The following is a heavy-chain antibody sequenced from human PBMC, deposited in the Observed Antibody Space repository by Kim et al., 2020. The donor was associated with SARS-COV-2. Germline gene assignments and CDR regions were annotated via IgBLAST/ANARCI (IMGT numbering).Heavy chain of an antibody. CDR3: ARDRNIGWLDP. CDR1: GYTFTVDY. V-gene: IGHV1-2*06. CDR2: INPNNGDT. Sequence: ASVKVSCKASGYTFTVDYMHWVRQAPGQGLEWLARINPNNGDTNYAQKFQDRVTVTRDRSISTVYMELNSLRFDDTAIYYCARDRNIGWLDPWGQGTLVTVSS. J-gene: IGHJ5*02.